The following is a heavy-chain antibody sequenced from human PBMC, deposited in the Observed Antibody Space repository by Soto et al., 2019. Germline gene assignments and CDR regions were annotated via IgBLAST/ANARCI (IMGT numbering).Heavy chain of an antibody. CDR1: GGSISSSNW. D-gene: IGHD3-3*01. V-gene: IGHV4-4*02. CDR2: IHHSGST. Sequence: PSETLSLTCAVSGGSISSSNWWSWVRQPPGKGLEWIGEIHHSGSTNYNPSLKSRVTISADKSKNQFFLNLASVTAADTAMYYCTRRGGGGAGVFMIGCHDPWGQGTQVTVSS. J-gene: IGHJ5*02. CDR3: TRRGGGGAGVFMIGCHDP.